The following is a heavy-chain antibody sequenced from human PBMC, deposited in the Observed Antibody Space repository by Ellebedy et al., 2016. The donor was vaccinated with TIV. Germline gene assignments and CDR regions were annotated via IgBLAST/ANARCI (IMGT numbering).Heavy chain of an antibody. CDR2: ISSNYSYI. V-gene: IGHV3-21*01. Sequence: GESLKISCAASRFTFNTYIMNWVRQAPGKGLEWVSSISSNYSYIYYADSVKGRFTVSRDNAKNLLYLQMNSLRVEDTAVYFCAREEKTLLEAFDDWGQGTMVTVSS. D-gene: IGHD5-24*01. CDR1: RFTFNTYI. J-gene: IGHJ3*01. CDR3: AREEKTLLEAFDD.